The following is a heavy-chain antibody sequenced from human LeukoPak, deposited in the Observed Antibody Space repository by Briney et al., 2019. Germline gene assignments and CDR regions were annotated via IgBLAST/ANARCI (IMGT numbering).Heavy chain of an antibody. CDR2: VSASGGTT. V-gene: IGHV3-48*01. Sequence: GGSLRLSCSTSGVTFSGYSMNWVRRAPGKGLEWLSYVSASGGTTYYADSVNGRFTISRDNAKNSLFLEMNSLRVDDTAMYFCARSSLERHYSFDFWGRGTLVTVSS. CDR1: GVTFSGYS. CDR3: ARSSLERHYSFDF. J-gene: IGHJ4*02. D-gene: IGHD1-1*01.